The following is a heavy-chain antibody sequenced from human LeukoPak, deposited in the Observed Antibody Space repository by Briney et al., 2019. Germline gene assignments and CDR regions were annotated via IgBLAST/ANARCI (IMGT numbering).Heavy chain of an antibody. V-gene: IGHV3-30*18. CDR3: AKGGGLSGYLDY. CDR1: GFTFSSYG. Sequence: GGSLRLSCAASGFTFSSYGMHWVRQAPGKGLEWVAVISYDGSNKYYADSVKGRFTISRDNSKNTLYLQMNSLRAEDTAVYYCAKGGGLSGYLDYWGQGTLVTVSS. D-gene: IGHD3-22*01. CDR2: ISYDGSNK. J-gene: IGHJ4*02.